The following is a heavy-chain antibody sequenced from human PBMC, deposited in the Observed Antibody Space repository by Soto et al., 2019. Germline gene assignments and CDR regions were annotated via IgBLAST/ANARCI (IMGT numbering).Heavy chain of an antibody. D-gene: IGHD6-6*01. CDR2: IIPIFGTA. J-gene: IGHJ6*02. Sequence: SVKVSSKASEGTFSNYAISWVRQAPGQGLEWMGEIIPIFGTANYAQQFQGRVTITADESTSTAYMELSSVTAADTAVYSCARGSSIAGLYYGMDVWGQGDTVTVSS. V-gene: IGHV1-69*13. CDR1: EGTFSNYA. CDR3: ARGSSIAGLYYGMDV.